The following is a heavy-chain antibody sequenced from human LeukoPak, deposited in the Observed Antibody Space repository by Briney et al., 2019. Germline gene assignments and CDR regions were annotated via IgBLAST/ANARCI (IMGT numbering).Heavy chain of an antibody. J-gene: IGHJ4*02. D-gene: IGHD2-21*01. CDR3: AKAMGGIDVD. V-gene: IGHV4-31*03. CDR2: IYYSGST. CDR1: GGSISSNGYY. Sequence: SETLSLTCTVSGGSISSNGYYWGWIRQHPGKGLEWIGHIYYSGSTYYNPSLKSRVTISVDTSKNQFSLKVRSVTAADTAVYYCAKAMGGIDVDWGQGTLVTVSS.